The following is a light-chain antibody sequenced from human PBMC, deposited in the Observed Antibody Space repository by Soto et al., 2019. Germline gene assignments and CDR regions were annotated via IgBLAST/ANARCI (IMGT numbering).Light chain of an antibody. CDR1: SSDVGGYNY. CDR2: DVS. CDR3: SSYTRSSFYV. Sequence: QSALTQPASVSGSPGQSITIPCTGTSSDVGGYNYVSWYQQHPGKAPKLMIYDVSNRPSGVSNRFSGSKSGNTASLTISGLQAEDEADYYCSSYTRSSFYVFGTGTKLTVL. J-gene: IGLJ1*01. V-gene: IGLV2-14*01.